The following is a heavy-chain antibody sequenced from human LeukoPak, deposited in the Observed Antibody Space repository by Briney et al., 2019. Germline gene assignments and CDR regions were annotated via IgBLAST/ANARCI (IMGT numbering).Heavy chain of an antibody. D-gene: IGHD3-10*01. J-gene: IGHJ4*02. Sequence: GESLKISCKGSGYSFTSYWIGWVRQMPGKGLEWMGIIYPGDSDTRYRPSFQGQVTISAAKSINTAYLQWSSLKASDTAMYYCASSYGSGSYYSSLDYWGQGTLVTVSS. V-gene: IGHV5-51*01. CDR2: IYPGDSDT. CDR3: ASSYGSGSYYSSLDY. CDR1: GYSFTSYW.